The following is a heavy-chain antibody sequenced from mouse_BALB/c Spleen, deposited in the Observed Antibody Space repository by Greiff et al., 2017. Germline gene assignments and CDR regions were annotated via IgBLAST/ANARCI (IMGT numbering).Heavy chain of an antibody. CDR2: ISSGGSYT. V-gene: IGHV5-6*01. CDR1: GFTFSSYG. J-gene: IGHJ2*01. D-gene: IGHD1-1*01. Sequence: EVQLVESGGDLVKPGGSLKLSCAASGFTFSSYGMSWVRQTPDKRLEWVATISSGGSYTYYPDSVKGRFTISRDNAKNTLYLQMSSLKSEDTAMYYCARDGINYYGSSYDYWGQGTTLTVSS. CDR3: ARDGINYYGSSYDY.